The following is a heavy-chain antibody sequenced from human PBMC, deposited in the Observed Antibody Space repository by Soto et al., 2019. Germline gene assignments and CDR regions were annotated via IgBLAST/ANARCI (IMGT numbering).Heavy chain of an antibody. Sequence: SETLSLTCSVSGGSISGYFWSWLRQPPGKGLEVIGYIFDSGSTNYNPSLKSRLTISLDTSKNQFFLNLRSVTAADTAVYYCARDAETYHHGLNVWGQGTPITVSS. V-gene: IGHV4-59*01. CDR3: ARDAETYHHGLNV. J-gene: IGHJ6*02. CDR2: IFDSGST. CDR1: GGSISGYF.